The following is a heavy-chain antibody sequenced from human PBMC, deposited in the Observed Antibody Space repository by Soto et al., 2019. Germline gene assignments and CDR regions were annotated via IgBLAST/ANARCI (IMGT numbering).Heavy chain of an antibody. J-gene: IGHJ5*02. CDR1: GYTFTSYG. V-gene: IGHV1-18*01. Sequence: ASVKVSCKASGYTFTSYGISWVRQAPGQGLEWMGWISAYNGNTNYAQKLQGRVTMTTDTSTSTAHMELRSLRSDDTAVYYCARDGPWVAATMLGTLDPWGKGNLVTVSS. CDR2: ISAYNGNT. D-gene: IGHD2-15*01. CDR3: ARDGPWVAATMLGTLDP.